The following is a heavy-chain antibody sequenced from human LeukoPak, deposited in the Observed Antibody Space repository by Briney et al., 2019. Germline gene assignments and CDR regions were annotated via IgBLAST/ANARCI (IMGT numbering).Heavy chain of an antibody. V-gene: IGHV4-31*03. CDR2: IYYSGST. CDR1: GGSISSSSYC. Sequence: SETLSLTCTVSGGSISSSSYCWSWIRQHPGKGLEWIGYIYYSGSTYYNPSLKSRVTISVDTSKNQFSLKLSSVTAADTAVYYCARDLAYGSGPYYYYGMDVWGQGTTVTVS. D-gene: IGHD3-10*01. CDR3: ARDLAYGSGPYYYYGMDV. J-gene: IGHJ6*02.